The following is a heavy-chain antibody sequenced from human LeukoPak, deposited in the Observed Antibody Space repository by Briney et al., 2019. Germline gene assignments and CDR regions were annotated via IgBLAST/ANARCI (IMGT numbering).Heavy chain of an antibody. V-gene: IGHV3-21*01. Sequence: GGSLRLSCAASGFYFANYAMSWVRQAPGKGLEWVSATVAGGSTKTYHAASVKGRITISKDNAKNSLYLLMNSLTADDTALYYCERGASTVTTTTSRRGYFYYYYMDVWGKGTTVTVSS. CDR2: TVAGGSTKT. CDR3: ERGASTVTTTTSRRGYFYYYYMDV. J-gene: IGHJ6*03. CDR1: GFYFANYA. D-gene: IGHD4-17*01.